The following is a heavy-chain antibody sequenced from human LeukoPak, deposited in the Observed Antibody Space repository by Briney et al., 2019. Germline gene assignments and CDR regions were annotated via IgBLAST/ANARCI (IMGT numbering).Heavy chain of an antibody. V-gene: IGHV3-74*01. CDR3: ARSADEVATIGSESFDY. Sequence: GGSLRLSCAASGFTFSSYWMHWVRQAPGKGLVWVSRINSDGSSTSYADSVKGRFTISRDNAKNSLYLQMNSLRAEDTAVYYCARSADEVATIGSESFDYWGQGTLVTVSS. CDR1: GFTFSSYW. D-gene: IGHD5-12*01. CDR2: INSDGSST. J-gene: IGHJ4*02.